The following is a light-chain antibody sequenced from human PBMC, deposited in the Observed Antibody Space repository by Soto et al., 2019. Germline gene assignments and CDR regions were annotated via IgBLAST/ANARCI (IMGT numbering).Light chain of an antibody. CDR2: GIS. J-gene: IGKJ4*01. CDR3: HHFGRSPLT. Sequence: EIVLTQSPATLSLSPGERATLSCRASQSLSRDYFAWYQQTPGQAPRILISGISSRASGISDRCSGSGSGIFFKLTISRLEPEDFAVYCCHHFGRSPLTFGGGTKVE. CDR1: QSLSRDY. V-gene: IGKV3-20*01.